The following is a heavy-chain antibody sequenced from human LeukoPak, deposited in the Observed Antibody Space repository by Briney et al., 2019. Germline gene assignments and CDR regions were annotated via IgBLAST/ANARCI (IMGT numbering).Heavy chain of an antibody. D-gene: IGHD6-13*01. V-gene: IGHV5-51*01. CDR2: IYPTDSTT. CDR1: GYTFTSFW. CDR3: ARQPSIAAAARFDY. J-gene: IGHJ4*02. Sequence: GESLKISCKGSGYTFTSFWIAWVRQMPGRGLEYMGIIYPTDSTTTYSPSFQGQVTMSVDKSINTAYLQWSSLKASDTAMYYCARQPSIAAAARFDYWGQGTLVTVSS.